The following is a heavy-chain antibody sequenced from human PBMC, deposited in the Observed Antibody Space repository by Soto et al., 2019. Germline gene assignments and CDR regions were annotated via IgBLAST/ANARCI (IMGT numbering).Heavy chain of an antibody. Sequence: SETLSLTCTVSGASISSDDYYWSWIRQPPGKGLEWIGYIYYSGNTYYNPSLQSRVTISADASKNQFSLKLNSVTAADTAVYYCARVPDRWGQGTLVTVSS. V-gene: IGHV4-30-4*01. J-gene: IGHJ5*02. CDR1: GASISSDDYY. CDR2: IYYSGNT. CDR3: ARVPDR. D-gene: IGHD2-2*01.